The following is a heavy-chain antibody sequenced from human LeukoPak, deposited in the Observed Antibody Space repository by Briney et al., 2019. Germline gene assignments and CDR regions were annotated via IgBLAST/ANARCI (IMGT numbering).Heavy chain of an antibody. J-gene: IGHJ4*02. CDR3: ARDDYYYGSGSPAY. CDR2: IYYSGGT. D-gene: IGHD3-10*01. V-gene: IGHV4-30-4*01. CDR1: GGSISSGDYY. Sequence: PSQTLSLTCTVSGGSISSGDYYWSWIRQPPGKGLEWIGYIYYSGGTYYNPSLKSRVTISVDTSKNQFSLKLSSVTAADTAVYYCARDDYYYGSGSPAYWGQGTLVTVSS.